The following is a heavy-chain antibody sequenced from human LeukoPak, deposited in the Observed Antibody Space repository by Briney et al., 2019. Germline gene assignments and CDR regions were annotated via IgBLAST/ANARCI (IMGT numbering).Heavy chain of an antibody. CDR3: ARQTLPGYCSGGSCYSLHLDY. CDR1: GGSISSGGYS. CDR2: IYHSGST. J-gene: IGHJ4*02. V-gene: IGHV4-30-2*01. Sequence: TLSLTCAVSGGSISSGGYSWSWIRQPPGKGLEWIGYIYHSGSTYYNPSLKSRVTISVDRSKNQFSLKLSSVTAADTAVYYCARQTLPGYCSGGSCYSLHLDYWGQGTLVTVSS. D-gene: IGHD2-15*01.